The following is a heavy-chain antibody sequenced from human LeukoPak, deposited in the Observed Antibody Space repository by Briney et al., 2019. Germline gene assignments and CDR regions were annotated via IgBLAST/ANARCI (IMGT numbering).Heavy chain of an antibody. CDR1: GDSIGSSHYY. D-gene: IGHD4-11*01. Sequence: SETLSLTCTVSGDSIGSSHYYWGWIRQSPGKGLEWIGSIYSGGETHYNPSLNSRVTIFLDTSKNRFSLNLISVTATDTAVYYCVRDYSNFVQGDWGQGTLVTVSS. CDR2: IYSGGET. J-gene: IGHJ4*02. CDR3: VRDYSNFVQGD. V-gene: IGHV4-39*02.